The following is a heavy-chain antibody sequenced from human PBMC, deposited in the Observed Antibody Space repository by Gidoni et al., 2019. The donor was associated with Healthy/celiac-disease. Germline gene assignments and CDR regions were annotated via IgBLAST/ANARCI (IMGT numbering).Heavy chain of an antibody. CDR3: ARDRELRGWFDP. J-gene: IGHJ5*02. V-gene: IGHV4-31*03. CDR2: IYYSGST. CDR1: GGSISRGGYY. D-gene: IGHD1-26*01. Sequence: QVQLQESGPGLVKPSQTLSLTCTVSGGSISRGGYYWSWIRPHPGKGLEWIGYIYYSGSTYYNPSLKSRVTISVDTSKNQFSRKLSSVTAADTAVYYCARDRELRGWFDPWGQGTLVTVSS.